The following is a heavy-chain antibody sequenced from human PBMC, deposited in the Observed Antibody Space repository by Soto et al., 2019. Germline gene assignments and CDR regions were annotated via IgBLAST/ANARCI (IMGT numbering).Heavy chain of an antibody. CDR2: ISYDGSNK. J-gene: IGHJ4*02. D-gene: IGHD6-13*01. V-gene: IGHV3-30*18. CDR3: AKLQIAAAGADY. CDR1: GFTFSSYG. Sequence: VQLVESGGGVVQPGRSLRLSCAASGFTFSSYGMHWVRQAPGKGLEWVAVISYDGSNKYYADSVKGRFTISRDNSKNTLYLQMNSLRAEDTAVYYCAKLQIAAAGADYWGQGTLVTVSS.